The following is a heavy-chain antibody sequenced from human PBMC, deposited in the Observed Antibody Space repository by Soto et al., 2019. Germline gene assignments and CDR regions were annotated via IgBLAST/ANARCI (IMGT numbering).Heavy chain of an antibody. CDR1: GYTFNNYY. D-gene: IGHD3-9*01. CDR3: GRDLIYDVLTGLYYYFGIDV. CDR2: INPITSET. J-gene: IGHJ6*02. Sequence: ASVKVSCTASGYTFNNYYIHWVRQAPGQGLEWIGWINPITSETTYAQKFQGRVTVTTDSSIETAYMELTSLRSDDTAVLYCGRDLIYDVLTGLYYYFGIDVWGQGTTVTVSS. V-gene: IGHV1-2*02.